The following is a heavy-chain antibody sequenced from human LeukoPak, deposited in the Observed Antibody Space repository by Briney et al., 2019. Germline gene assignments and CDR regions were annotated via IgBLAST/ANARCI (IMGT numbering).Heavy chain of an antibody. V-gene: IGHV3-7*01. CDR1: GFTFSSYW. Sequence: GGSLRLSCAASGFTFSSYWMSWVRQAPGKGPEWVANIKQDGSEIYYVDSVKGRFTISRDNAKNSLYLQMNSLRAEDTAVYYCAREGIASADYYCYYMDVWGKGTTVTVSS. CDR2: IKQDGSEI. D-gene: IGHD6-13*01. J-gene: IGHJ6*03. CDR3: AREGIASADYYCYYMDV.